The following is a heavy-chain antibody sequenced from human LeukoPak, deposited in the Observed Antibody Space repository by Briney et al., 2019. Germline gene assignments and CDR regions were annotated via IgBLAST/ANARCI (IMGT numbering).Heavy chain of an antibody. D-gene: IGHD2-21*02. CDR2: MYTGGGR. V-gene: IGHV3-66*01. Sequence: PGGSLRLSCAASGFSVSNYYMSWVRQPPGKGLEWVSVMYTGGGRYYGDSVKGRFTIPRDNSKNTVFLQMNSLRVEDTALYYCTRGQSYCGADCYSDWGQGTLVTVSS. CDR3: TRGQSYCGADCYSD. J-gene: IGHJ4*02. CDR1: GFSVSNYY.